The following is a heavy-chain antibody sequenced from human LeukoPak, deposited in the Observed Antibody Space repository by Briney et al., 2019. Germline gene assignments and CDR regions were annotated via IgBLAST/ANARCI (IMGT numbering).Heavy chain of an antibody. J-gene: IGHJ5*02. CDR3: ARDRFAAAGNWFDP. V-gene: IGHV1-2*02. D-gene: IGHD6-13*01. CDR1: GYTFTGYY. CDR2: INPNSGGT. Sequence: ASVKVSCKASGYTFTGYYMHWVRQAPGQGLEWMGWINPNSGGTNYAQKFQGRVTMTRDTSISTAYMELSRLRSDDTAVYYCARDRFAAAGNWFDPWGQGTLATVSS.